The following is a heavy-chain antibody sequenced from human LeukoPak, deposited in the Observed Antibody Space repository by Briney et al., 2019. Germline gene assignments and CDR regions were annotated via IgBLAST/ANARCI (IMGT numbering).Heavy chain of an antibody. D-gene: IGHD6-19*01. CDR1: GGSISSSSYY. CDR2: IYYSGST. CDR3: ARRSRYSSGWHGYYFDY. J-gene: IGHJ4*02. V-gene: IGHV4-39*01. Sequence: PSKTLSLTCTVSGGSISSSSYYWGWIRQPPGKGLEWIGSIYYSGSTYYNPSLKSRVTISVDTSKNQFSLKLSSVTAADTAVYYCARRSRYSSGWHGYYFDYWGQGTLVTVSS.